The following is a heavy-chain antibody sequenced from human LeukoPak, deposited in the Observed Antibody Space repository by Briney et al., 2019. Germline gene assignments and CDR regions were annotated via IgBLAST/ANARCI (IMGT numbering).Heavy chain of an antibody. Sequence: GASVKVSCKASGYTFTGYYMHWVRQAPGQGLEWMGRINPNSGGTNYAQKFQGRVTMTTDTSTSTAYMELRSLRSDDTAVYYCARGGRKRGYCTNGVCFALFDPWGQGTLVTVSS. V-gene: IGHV1-2*06. CDR1: GYTFTGYY. J-gene: IGHJ5*02. D-gene: IGHD2-8*01. CDR2: INPNSGGT. CDR3: ARGGRKRGYCTNGVCFALFDP.